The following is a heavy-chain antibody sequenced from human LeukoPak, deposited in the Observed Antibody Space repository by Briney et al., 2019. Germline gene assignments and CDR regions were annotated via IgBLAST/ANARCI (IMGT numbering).Heavy chain of an antibody. CDR2: IKQDGSNA. V-gene: IGHV3-7*01. CDR3: ARGVRGGTQYAAFDI. Sequence: GGSLRLSCAASRFTFSNYWMHWVRQAPGKGLEWVANIKQDGSNAYYVDSVKGRFTISRDNAKNSVYLQMNSLRVEDTAVYYCARGVRGGTQYAAFDIWGLGTMVTVSS. D-gene: IGHD1-7*01. CDR1: RFTFSNYW. J-gene: IGHJ3*02.